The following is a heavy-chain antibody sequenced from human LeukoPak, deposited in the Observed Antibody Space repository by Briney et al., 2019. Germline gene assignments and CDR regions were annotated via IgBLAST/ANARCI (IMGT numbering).Heavy chain of an antibody. J-gene: IGHJ4*02. D-gene: IGHD3-3*01. CDR3: ARRRFLEWLTG. CDR2: ISGSSVYI. CDR1: GFTFSSYS. Sequence: GGSLRLSCAASGFTFSSYSMNWVRQAPGKGLEWVSSISGSSVYIYYADSVKGRFTISRDNAKNSLYLQMNSLRAEDTAVYYCARRRFLEWLTGWGQGTLVTVSS. V-gene: IGHV3-21*01.